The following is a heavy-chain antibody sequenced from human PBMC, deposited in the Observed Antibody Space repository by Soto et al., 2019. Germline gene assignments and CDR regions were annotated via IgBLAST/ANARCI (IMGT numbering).Heavy chain of an antibody. CDR2: ISSTGVST. J-gene: IGHJ1*01. D-gene: IGHD2-15*01. V-gene: IGHV3-64*02. Sequence: GGSLRLSCAASGFTFSTYAMHWVRQAPGKGLEYVSAISSTGVSTYYADSVKGRFTISRDNSENTLFLQMGSLRAEDMAVYYCAARYCSGGSCLYFQHWGQGTLVTVSS. CDR1: GFTFSTYA. CDR3: AARYCSGGSCLYFQH.